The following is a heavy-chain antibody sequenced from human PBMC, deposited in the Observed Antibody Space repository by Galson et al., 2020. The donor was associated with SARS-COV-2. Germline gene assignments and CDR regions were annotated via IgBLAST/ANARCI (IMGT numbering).Heavy chain of an antibody. V-gene: IGHV4-39*01. D-gene: IGHD3-22*01. Sequence: ETSETLSLTCTVSGGSISSSSYYWGWIRQPPGKGLEWIGSIYYSGSTYYNPSLKSRVTISVDTSKNQFSLKLSSVTAADPAVYYCARQGLITMIVVVITGGAFDIWGQGTMVTVSS. CDR3: ARQGLITMIVVVITGGAFDI. CDR1: GGSISSSSYY. CDR2: IYYSGST. J-gene: IGHJ3*02.